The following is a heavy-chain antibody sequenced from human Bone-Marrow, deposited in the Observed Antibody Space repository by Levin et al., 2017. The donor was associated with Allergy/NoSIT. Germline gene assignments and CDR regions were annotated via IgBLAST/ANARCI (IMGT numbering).Heavy chain of an antibody. J-gene: IGHJ6*02. CDR3: AREAAGYYYYGMDV. CDR1: GYTFTSYD. V-gene: IGHV1-8*01. CDR2: MNPNSGNT. D-gene: IGHD6-13*01. Sequence: WASVKVSCKASGYTFTSYDINWVRQATGQGLEWMGWMNPNSGNTGYAQKFQGRVTMTRNTSISTAYMELSSLRSEDTAVYYCAREAAGYYYYGMDVWGQGTTVTVSS.